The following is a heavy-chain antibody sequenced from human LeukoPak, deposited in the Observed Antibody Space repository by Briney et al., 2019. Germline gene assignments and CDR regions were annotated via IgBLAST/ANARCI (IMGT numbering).Heavy chain of an antibody. CDR1: GFTFSSYA. V-gene: IGHV3-30-3*01. Sequence: GRSLRLSCAASGFTFSSYAMHWGRHAPGKGLEWVTVISYDGSNKYYADSVKGRFTISRDNSKNTLYLQMNSLRAEDTAVYYCVRDDNSGYSSNWYFDLWGRGTLVTVSS. D-gene: IGHD3-22*01. J-gene: IGHJ2*01. CDR3: VRDDNSGYSSNWYFDL. CDR2: ISYDGSNK.